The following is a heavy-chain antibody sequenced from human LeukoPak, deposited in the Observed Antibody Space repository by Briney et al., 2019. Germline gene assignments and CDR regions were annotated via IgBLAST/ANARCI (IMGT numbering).Heavy chain of an antibody. CDR3: AQELSDIFVVRTDS. D-gene: IGHD3-9*01. J-gene: IGHJ4*02. Sequence: GGSLRLSCAASGFTFNSYVMSWVRQTPGKGLEWVATMSAYNDRTHYADSVRGRFTVSRDNSKNTLSLQMNSLREDDTAVYYCAQELSDIFVVRTDSWGQGTLVTVSS. CDR2: MSAYNDRT. CDR1: GFTFNSYV. V-gene: IGHV3-23*01.